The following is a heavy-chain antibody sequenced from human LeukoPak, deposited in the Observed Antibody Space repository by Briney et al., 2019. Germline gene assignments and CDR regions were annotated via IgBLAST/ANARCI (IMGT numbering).Heavy chain of an antibody. D-gene: IGHD3-22*01. V-gene: IGHV1-69*13. CDR1: GGTFSSYA. CDR3: ARAEYYYDSSGENWFDP. J-gene: IGHJ5*02. CDR2: IIPIFGTA. Sequence: SVKVSCKASGGTFSSYAISWVRQAPGQGLEWMGGIIPIFGTANYAQKFQGRVTITADESTSTAYMGLSSLRSEDTAVYYCARAEYYYDSSGENWFDPWGQGTLVTVSS.